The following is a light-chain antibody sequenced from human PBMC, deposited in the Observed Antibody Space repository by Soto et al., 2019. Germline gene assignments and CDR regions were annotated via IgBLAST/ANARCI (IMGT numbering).Light chain of an antibody. V-gene: IGKV3-15*01. Sequence: EIVLTQSPGALSLSPGERATLSCRASQSFSSTYLAWYQQKPGQAPRLLIYGASTRATGIPARFSGSGSGTEFTLTISSLQSEDFAVYYCQQYNNWPPTWTFGQGTKVDI. J-gene: IGKJ1*01. CDR1: QSFSSTY. CDR3: QQYNNWPPTWT. CDR2: GAS.